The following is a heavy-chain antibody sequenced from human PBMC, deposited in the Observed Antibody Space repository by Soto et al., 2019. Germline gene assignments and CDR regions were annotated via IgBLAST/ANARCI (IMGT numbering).Heavy chain of an antibody. J-gene: IGHJ4*02. Sequence: EVRLVESGGGVVRPGGSLRLSCAVSGITFKDYGMSWVRQAPGKGLQWVAGINWNGGSIGYADSVKGRFTISRDNAKKSLYLQMSSLRAEDTALYSCVRDEFRAAVSLFYFENWGQGTQVTVSS. D-gene: IGHD6-13*01. CDR2: INWNGGSI. CDR3: VRDEFRAAVSLFYFEN. CDR1: GITFKDYG. V-gene: IGHV3-20*04.